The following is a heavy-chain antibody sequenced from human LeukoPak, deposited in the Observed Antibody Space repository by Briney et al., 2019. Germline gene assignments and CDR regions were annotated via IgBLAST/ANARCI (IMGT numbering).Heavy chain of an antibody. CDR2: IIPIFGTA. D-gene: IGHD5-18*01. CDR3: ASVGGGYSYGYRY. V-gene: IGHV1-69*05. J-gene: IGHJ4*02. CDR1: GGTFSSYA. Sequence: ASVKVSCKASGGTFSSYAISWVRQAPGQGLEWMGGIIPIFGTANYAQKFQGRVTITTDESTSTAYMELSSLRSEDTAVYYSASVGGGYSYGYRYWGQGTLVTVSS.